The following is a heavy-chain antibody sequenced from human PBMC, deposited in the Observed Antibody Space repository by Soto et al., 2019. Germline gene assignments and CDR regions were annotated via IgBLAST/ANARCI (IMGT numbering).Heavy chain of an antibody. Sequence: ASVKVSCKASGGTFSSYAISWVRQAPGQGLEWMGGIIPIFGTANYAQKFQGRVTITADESTSTAYMELSSLRSEDTAVYYCAAQEGEQLDPYYYYYGMDVWGQGTTVTVSS. D-gene: IGHD6-6*01. CDR1: GGTFSSYA. J-gene: IGHJ6*02. CDR2: IIPIFGTA. CDR3: AAQEGEQLDPYYYYYGMDV. V-gene: IGHV1-69*13.